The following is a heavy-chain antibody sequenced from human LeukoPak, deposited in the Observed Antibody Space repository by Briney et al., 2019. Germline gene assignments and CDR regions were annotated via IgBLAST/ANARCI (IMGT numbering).Heavy chain of an antibody. J-gene: IGHJ3*02. CDR2: ISGSGGST. CDR3: AKEYYDFWSGPHAFDI. CDR1: GFTFSSYA. D-gene: IGHD3-3*01. V-gene: IGHV3-23*01. Sequence: GGSLRLSCAASGFTFSSYAMSWVRQAPGKGLEWVSAISGSGGSTYYADSVKGRFTISRDNSKNTLYLQMNSRRAEDTAVYYCAKEYYDFWSGPHAFDIWGQGTMVTVSS.